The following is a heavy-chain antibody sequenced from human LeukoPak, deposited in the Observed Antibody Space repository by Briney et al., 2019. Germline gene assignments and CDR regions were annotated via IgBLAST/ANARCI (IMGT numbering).Heavy chain of an antibody. D-gene: IGHD3-10*01. CDR2: MNPNSGNT. CDR1: GYPFTTWE. J-gene: IGHJ4*02. CDR3: ARVTGDYFDY. Sequence: GASVKVSCKTSGYPFTTWEINWVRQAAGQGLEWMGWMNPNSGNTGYAQKFQGRVTMTRNTSISTAYMELSSLRSEDTAVYYCARVTGDYFDYWGQGTLVTVSS. V-gene: IGHV1-8*01.